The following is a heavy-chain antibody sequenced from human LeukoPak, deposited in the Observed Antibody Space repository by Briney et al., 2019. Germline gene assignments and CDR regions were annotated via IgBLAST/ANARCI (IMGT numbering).Heavy chain of an antibody. D-gene: IGHD2-15*01. J-gene: IGHJ4*02. CDR3: TTDPDIVVVVAATPASVYFDY. V-gene: IGHV3-15*01. CDR2: IKSKTDGGTT. Sequence: GGSLRLSCAASGFTFSNAWMSWVRQAPGKGLEWVGRIKSKTDGGTTDYAAPVKGRFTISRDDSKNTLYLQMNSLKTEDTAVYYCTTDPDIVVVVAATPASVYFDYWSQGTLVTVSS. CDR1: GFTFSNAW.